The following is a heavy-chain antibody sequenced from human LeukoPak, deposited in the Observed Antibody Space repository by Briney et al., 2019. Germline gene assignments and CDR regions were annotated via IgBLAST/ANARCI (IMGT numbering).Heavy chain of an antibody. V-gene: IGHV4-59*01. CDR1: GGSISSYY. J-gene: IGHJ4*02. D-gene: IGHD6-13*01. CDR3: ARSIAAAGNRYFDY. CDR2: IYYSGST. Sequence: SETLSLTCTVSGGSISSYYWSWIRQPPGKGLEWIGYIYYSGSTNYNPSLKSRVTISVDTSKNQFSLKLSSVTAADTAVYYCARSIAAAGNRYFDYWGQGTLVTVSS.